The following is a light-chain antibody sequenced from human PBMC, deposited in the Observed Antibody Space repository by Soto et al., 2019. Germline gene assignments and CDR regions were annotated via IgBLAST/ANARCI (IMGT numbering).Light chain of an antibody. CDR3: QQYNNLPPDT. Sequence: EIILTQSPASLSVSPGERATLSCRASQSVNNKLAWYQQKPGQAPRLLIYGASTRAPGIPGRFRGSGSGTDFTLTITSLQSEDFAVYFCQQYNNLPPDTFGQGTKLEIK. CDR2: GAS. V-gene: IGKV3-15*01. J-gene: IGKJ2*01. CDR1: QSVNNK.